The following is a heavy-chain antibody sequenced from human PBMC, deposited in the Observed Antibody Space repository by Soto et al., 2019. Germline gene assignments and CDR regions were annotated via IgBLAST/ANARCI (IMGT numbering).Heavy chain of an antibody. CDR2: INHSGST. V-gene: IGHV4-34*01. Sequence: TLSLTCAVYGGSFSGYYWSWIRQPPGKGLEWIGEINHSGSTNYNPSLKSRVTISVDTSKNQFSLKLSSVTAADTAVYYCALIRYYYYYGMDVWGQGTTVTVSS. CDR1: GGSFSGYY. J-gene: IGHJ6*02. CDR3: ALIRYYYYYGMDV.